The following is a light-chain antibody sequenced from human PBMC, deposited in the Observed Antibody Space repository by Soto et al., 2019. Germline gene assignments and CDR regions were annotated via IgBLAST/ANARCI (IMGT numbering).Light chain of an antibody. CDR1: QSINIKY. CDR3: QHYSSSPLSWT. V-gene: IGKV3-20*01. J-gene: IGKJ1*01. Sequence: IVLTQSPGTLSLSPADRATLSCRASQSINIKYLAWYQQKPGQAPRLLIYGASSRATGIPDRFSGSGSGTEFTLTISRLEPEDFAVYYCQHYSSSPLSWTFGQGTKVELK. CDR2: GAS.